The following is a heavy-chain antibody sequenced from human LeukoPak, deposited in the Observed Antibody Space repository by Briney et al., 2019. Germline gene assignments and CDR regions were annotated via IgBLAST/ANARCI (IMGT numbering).Heavy chain of an antibody. CDR2: IYYSGST. CDR1: GGSISSYY. V-gene: IGHV4-59*08. J-gene: IGHJ4*02. CDR3: ARVSSWEAYYFDY. D-gene: IGHD6-13*01. Sequence: SETLSLTCTVSGGSISSYYWSWIRQPPGKGLEWIGYIYYSGSTNYNPSLKSRVTISVDTSKDQFSLKLSSVTAADTAVYYCARVSSWEAYYFDYWGQGTLVTVSS.